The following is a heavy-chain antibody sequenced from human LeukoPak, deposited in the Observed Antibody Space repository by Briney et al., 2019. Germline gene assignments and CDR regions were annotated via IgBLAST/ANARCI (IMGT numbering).Heavy chain of an antibody. CDR2: IYHSGST. V-gene: IGHV4-4*02. CDR3: ARVGLVAVAATPFDY. Sequence: SGTLSLTCAVSGGSISSSNWWSWVRQPPGKGLEWIGEIYHSGSTNYNPSLKSRVTISVDKSKNQFSLKLSSVTAADTAVYYCARVGLVAVAATPFDYWGQGTLVTVSS. J-gene: IGHJ4*02. CDR1: GGSISSSNW. D-gene: IGHD6-19*01.